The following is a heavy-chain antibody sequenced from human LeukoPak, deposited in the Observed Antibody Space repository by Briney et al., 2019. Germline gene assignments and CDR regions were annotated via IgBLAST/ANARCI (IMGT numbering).Heavy chain of an antibody. Sequence: GRSLRLSCAASGFTFSSYGMHWVRQAPGKGLEWVAVIWYDGSNKYYADSVKGRFTISRDNSKNTLYLQMNSLRAEDTAVYYCARDPVVTAIPYWYFDLWGRGTLVTVSS. V-gene: IGHV3-33*01. CDR3: ARDPVVTAIPYWYFDL. CDR2: IWYDGSNK. J-gene: IGHJ2*01. CDR1: GFTFSSYG. D-gene: IGHD2-21*02.